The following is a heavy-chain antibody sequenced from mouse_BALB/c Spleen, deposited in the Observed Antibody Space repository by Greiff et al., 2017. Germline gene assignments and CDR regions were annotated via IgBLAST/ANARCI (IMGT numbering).Heavy chain of an antibody. CDR3: ARGHYYGSLYYAMDY. Sequence: VQLQQSGPELGKPGASVKISCKASGYSFTGYNMYWVKQSHRKSLEWIGYIDPYNGGTSYNQKSKGKATLTVDKSSSTAYMHLNSLTSEDSAIYYCARGHYYGSLYYAMDYWGQGTSVTVSS. CDR2: IDPYNGGT. V-gene: IGHV1S135*01. J-gene: IGHJ4*01. CDR1: GYSFTGYN. D-gene: IGHD1-2*01.